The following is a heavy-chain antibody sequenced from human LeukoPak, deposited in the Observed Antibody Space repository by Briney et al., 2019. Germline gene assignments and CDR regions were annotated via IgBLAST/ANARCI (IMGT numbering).Heavy chain of an antibody. V-gene: IGHV3-23*01. CDR1: GFTFSSYA. CDR3: AKAPGVAPRFDY. Sequence: GGFLRLSCAASGFTFSSYAMSWVRQAPGKGLEWVSAISGSGGSTYYADSVKGRFTISRDNSKNTLYLQMNSLRAEDTAVYYCAKAPGVAPRFDYWGQGTLVTVSS. D-gene: IGHD2-15*01. CDR2: ISGSGGST. J-gene: IGHJ4*02.